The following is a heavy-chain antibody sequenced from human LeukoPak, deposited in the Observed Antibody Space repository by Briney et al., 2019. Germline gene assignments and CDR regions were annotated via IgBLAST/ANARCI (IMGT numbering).Heavy chain of an antibody. Sequence: ASVKVSCKASGYTFTGYYMHWVRQAPGQGLEWMGWINPNSGGTNYAQKFQGRVTMTRDTSISTAYMELSRLRSDDTAVYYCAGGIYCNYEGFDYWGQGTLVTVSS. CDR3: AGGIYCNYEGFDY. J-gene: IGHJ4*02. D-gene: IGHD4-11*01. V-gene: IGHV1-2*02. CDR2: INPNSGGT. CDR1: GYTFTGYY.